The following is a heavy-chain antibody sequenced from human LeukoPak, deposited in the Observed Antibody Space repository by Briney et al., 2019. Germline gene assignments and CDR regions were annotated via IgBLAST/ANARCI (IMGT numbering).Heavy chain of an antibody. V-gene: IGHV5-51*01. D-gene: IGHD3-3*01. Sequence: GESLKISCKGSGYSFTSYWIGWVRQMPGKGLEWMGIIYPGDSDTRYSPSFQGQVTISADKSISTAYLQWSSLKASDTAMYYCARHRAFWSGYYQKVYYYYGMDVWGQGTTVTVSS. CDR2: IYPGDSDT. J-gene: IGHJ6*02. CDR3: ARHRAFWSGYYQKVYYYYGMDV. CDR1: GYSFTSYW.